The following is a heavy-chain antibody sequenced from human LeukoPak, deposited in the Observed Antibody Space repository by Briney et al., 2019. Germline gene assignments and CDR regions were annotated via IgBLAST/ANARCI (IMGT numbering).Heavy chain of an antibody. Sequence: GGSLRLSCAASGFTFSSYWMSWVRQAPGKGLEWVANIKQDGSEKYYVDSVKGRFTISRDNAKNSPYLQMNSLRAEDTAVYYCARESCGGDCSSGDFKHWGQGTLVTVSS. D-gene: IGHD2-21*02. CDR1: GFTFSSYW. CDR3: ARESCGGDCSSGDFKH. V-gene: IGHV3-7*03. CDR2: IKQDGSEK. J-gene: IGHJ1*01.